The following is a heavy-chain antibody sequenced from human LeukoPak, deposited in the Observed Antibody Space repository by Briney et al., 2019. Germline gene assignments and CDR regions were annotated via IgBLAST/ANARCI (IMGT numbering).Heavy chain of an antibody. V-gene: IGHV4-34*01. J-gene: IGHJ5*02. CDR1: GGSFSGYY. CDR3: ARRRKTTVTMRFDP. D-gene: IGHD4-17*01. CDR2: INHSGST. Sequence: PSESLSLTCAVYGGSFSGYYWSWIRQPPGKGLEWIGEINHSGSTNYNPSLKSRVTISVDTSKNQFSLKLSSVTAADTAVYYCARRRKTTVTMRFDPWGQGTLVTVSS.